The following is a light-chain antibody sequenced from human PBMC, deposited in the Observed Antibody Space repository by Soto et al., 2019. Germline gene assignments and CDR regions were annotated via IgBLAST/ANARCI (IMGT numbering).Light chain of an antibody. Sequence: QAVVPQEPSLTVSPGGTVTLTCESSTGGVTSGHFPYWIQQKPGQAPRTLIYNATYKQPWTPARFSGSLLGGRAALTLSGAQQDDEADYYCLRSFSPTRVFGGGTKLTVL. V-gene: IGLV7-46*01. J-gene: IGLJ3*02. CDR3: LRSFSPTRV. CDR1: TGGVTSGHF. CDR2: NAT.